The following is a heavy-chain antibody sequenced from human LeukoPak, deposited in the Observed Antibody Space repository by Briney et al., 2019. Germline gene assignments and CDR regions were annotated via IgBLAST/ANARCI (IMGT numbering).Heavy chain of an antibody. V-gene: IGHV3-43*01. Sequence: PGWALRLSCAASGFTFDDYTMHWVRQPPGKGLEWVSLISWDGGSTYYADSVQGRFTISRDNSKKSLSLQMNSLRAQDTALYYCAKDGKNYFHYGGQATLATASS. CDR1: GFTFDDYT. CDR2: ISWDGGST. J-gene: IGHJ4*02. CDR3: AKDGKNYFHY.